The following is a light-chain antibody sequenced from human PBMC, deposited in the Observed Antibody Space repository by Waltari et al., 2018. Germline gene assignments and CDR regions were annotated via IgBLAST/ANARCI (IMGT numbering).Light chain of an antibody. Sequence: QSALTQPRSVSGSPGQSVTVSCTGTSSAIGDYVCVSWYQHHPSKAPKLLIYDVSKRPSVVPVRFSASTAGNTASLTSSGLQAEDEADYYCYSYAGSHEFGGGTKLTVL. J-gene: IGLJ2*01. CDR1: SSAIGDYVC. V-gene: IGLV2-11*01. CDR3: YSYAGSHE. CDR2: DVS.